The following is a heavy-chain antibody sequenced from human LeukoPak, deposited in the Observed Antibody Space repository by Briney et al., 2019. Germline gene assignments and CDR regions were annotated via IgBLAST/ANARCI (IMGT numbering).Heavy chain of an antibody. CDR1: GGSISSSSYY. D-gene: IGHD3-16*02. CDR3: ARAPLGELSFLD. V-gene: IGHV4-39*07. J-gene: IGHJ4*02. Sequence: SETLSLTCTVSGGSISSSSYYWGWIRQPPGKGLEWIGSIYYSGSTYYNPSLKSRVTISVDTSKNQFSLKLSSVTAADTAVYYCARAPLGELSFLDWGQGTLVTVSS. CDR2: IYYSGST.